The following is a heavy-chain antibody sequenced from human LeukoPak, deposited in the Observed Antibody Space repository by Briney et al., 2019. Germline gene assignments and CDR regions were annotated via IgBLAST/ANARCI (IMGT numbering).Heavy chain of an antibody. D-gene: IGHD3-3*01. V-gene: IGHV4-30-2*01. CDR2: IYHSGST. J-gene: IGHJ4*02. CDR1: GGSISSGSYY. CDR3: ARLGGLGASGRFLEWLFGL. Sequence: PSQTLSLTCTVSGGSISSGSYYWSWIRQPPGKGLEWIGYIYHSGSTYYNPSLKSRVTISVDRSKNQFSLKLSSVTAADTAVYYCARLGGLGASGRFLEWLFGLWGQGTLVTVSS.